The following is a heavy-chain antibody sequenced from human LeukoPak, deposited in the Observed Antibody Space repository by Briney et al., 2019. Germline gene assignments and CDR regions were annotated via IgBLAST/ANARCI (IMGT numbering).Heavy chain of an antibody. CDR2: FYHGGNT. CDR3: ASEKNGPPADY. V-gene: IGHV4-38-2*01. CDR1: GYSISSGNS. J-gene: IGHJ4*02. D-gene: IGHD2-8*01. Sequence: SETLSLTCAVSGYSISSGNSWGWIRQAPGKGVEWIGSFYHGGNTYYNPSLKSRVTMSVDTSKNQFSLKLTSVTVVDTAVYYCASEKNGPPADYWGQGTLVTVSS.